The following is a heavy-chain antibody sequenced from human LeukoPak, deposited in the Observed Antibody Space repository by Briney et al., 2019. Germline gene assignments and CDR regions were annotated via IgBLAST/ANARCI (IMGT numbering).Heavy chain of an antibody. CDR1: GFTFSSYW. V-gene: IGHV3-7*01. J-gene: IGHJ4*02. CDR3: TRHLSEFPFDY. CDR2: IKQGGGEK. Sequence: GGSLRLSCAASGFTFSSYWMCWVRQAPGKGLEWVANIKQGGGEKYYVDSVKGRFTISRDNAKNSLYLQMNSLRAEDTAVYYCTRHLSEFPFDYWGQGTLVTVSS.